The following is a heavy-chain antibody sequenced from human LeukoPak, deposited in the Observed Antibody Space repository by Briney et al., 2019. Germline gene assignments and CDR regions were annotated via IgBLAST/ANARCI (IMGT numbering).Heavy chain of an antibody. CDR2: ISWNSGSI. V-gene: IGHV3-9*01. J-gene: IGHJ5*02. D-gene: IGHD6-13*01. Sequence: GGSLRLSCAASGFTFDDYAKHWVRQAPGKGLEWVSGISWNSGSIGYADSVKGRFTISRDNAKNSLYLQMNSLRAEDTALYYCAKDSSSWYRAGWFDPWGQGTLVTVSS. CDR3: AKDSSSWYRAGWFDP. CDR1: GFTFDDYA.